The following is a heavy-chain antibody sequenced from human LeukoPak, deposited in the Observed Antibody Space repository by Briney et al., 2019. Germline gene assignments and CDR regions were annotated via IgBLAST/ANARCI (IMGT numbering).Heavy chain of an antibody. CDR2: ISHTGST. Sequence: PSETLSLICAVSGGSFSGNYWSWVRQSPAKGLEWIGEISHTGSTNYNPSLKSRVIMSLDTSKSQFSLNLGSVTAADTAVYYCAKTIINGKHLYWGQGTLVTVSS. D-gene: IGHD1-26*01. V-gene: IGHV4-34*01. CDR3: AKTIINGKHLY. J-gene: IGHJ4*02. CDR1: GGSFSGNY.